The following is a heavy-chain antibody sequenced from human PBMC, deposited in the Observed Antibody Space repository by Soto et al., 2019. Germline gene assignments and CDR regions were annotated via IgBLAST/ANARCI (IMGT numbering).Heavy chain of an antibody. J-gene: IGHJ6*02. CDR3: ARDGDIVATTRDYYYYYGMDV. CDR1: GGTFSSYA. Sequence: QVQLVQSGAEVKKPGSSVKVSCKASGGTFSSYAISWVRQAPGQGLEWMGGIIPIFGTANYAQKFQGRVTITADESTSTAYMELSSLRSEDTAVYYYARDGDIVATTRDYYYYYGMDVWGQGTTVTVSS. CDR2: IIPIFGTA. V-gene: IGHV1-69*01. D-gene: IGHD5-12*01.